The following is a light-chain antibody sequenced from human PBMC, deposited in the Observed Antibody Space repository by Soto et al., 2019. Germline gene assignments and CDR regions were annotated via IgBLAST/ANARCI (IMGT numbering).Light chain of an antibody. V-gene: IGKV1-33*01. CDR3: QQYDNLPP. J-gene: IGKJ4*01. Sequence: DTQMTQSPSSLSASVGDRVTITCQASQDISNYLNWYQQKPGKAPKLLIYDASNLETGVPSRFSGSGSGTDFTFTISSLQPEDIATYYCQQYDNLPPFGGGTKVEIK. CDR1: QDISNY. CDR2: DAS.